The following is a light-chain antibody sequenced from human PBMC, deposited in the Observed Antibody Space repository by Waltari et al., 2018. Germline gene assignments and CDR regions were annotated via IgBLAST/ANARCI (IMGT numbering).Light chain of an antibody. J-gene: IGKJ1*01. CDR1: QSISKY. Sequence: VLTQSPGTLSLSPGETATLSCRASQSISKYLVWYQQRPGHAPRLLIYAASTRATGVPDRFSCSGYGTDFTLTISRLGPEXXXVYYCQNHERLPATFGQGTKVEIK. CDR2: AAS. CDR3: QNHERLPAT. V-gene: IGKV3-20*01.